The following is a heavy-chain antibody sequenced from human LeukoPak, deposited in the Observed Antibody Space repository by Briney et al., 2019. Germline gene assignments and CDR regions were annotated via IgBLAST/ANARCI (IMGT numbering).Heavy chain of an antibody. V-gene: IGHV3-30-3*01. J-gene: IGHJ4*02. D-gene: IGHD6-6*01. CDR2: ISYDGSNK. CDR3: ARAYSSSEFDY. CDR1: GFTFSSYA. Sequence: PGGSLRLSCAASGFTFSSYAMHWVRQAPGKGLEWVAVISYDGSNKYYADSVKGRFTISRDNSKNTLYLQMYSLRAEDTAVYYCARAYSSSEFDYWGQGTLVTVSS.